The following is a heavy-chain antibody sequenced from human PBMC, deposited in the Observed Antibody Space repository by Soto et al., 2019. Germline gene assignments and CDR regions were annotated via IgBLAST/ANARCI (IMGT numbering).Heavy chain of an antibody. D-gene: IGHD3-9*01. J-gene: IGHJ4*02. V-gene: IGHV3-49*03. CDR1: GFTFGDYA. Sequence: GGSLRLSCTASGFTFGDYAMSWFRQAPGKGLEWVVFIRSKAYGGTTEYAASVKGRFTISRDDSKSIAYLQMNSLKTEDTAVYYCTRDRRDTYYDILTGYPRFDYWGQGTLVTVSS. CDR2: IRSKAYGGTT. CDR3: TRDRRDTYYDILTGYPRFDY.